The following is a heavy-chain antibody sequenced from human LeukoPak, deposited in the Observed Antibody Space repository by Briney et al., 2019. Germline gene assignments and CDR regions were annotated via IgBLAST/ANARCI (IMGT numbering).Heavy chain of an antibody. J-gene: IGHJ3*02. CDR3: ARSNYYDSSGYFSYAFDI. V-gene: IGHV4-59*08. CDR2: IYNSGSA. Sequence: SETLSLTCTVSGGSISSFYWSWIRQPPGKGLEWIGYIYNSGSANYSPSLKSRVTISVDTSNNQFSLELTSVTAADTAVYYCARSNYYDSSGYFSYAFDIWGQGTMVTVSS. D-gene: IGHD3-22*01. CDR1: GGSISSFY.